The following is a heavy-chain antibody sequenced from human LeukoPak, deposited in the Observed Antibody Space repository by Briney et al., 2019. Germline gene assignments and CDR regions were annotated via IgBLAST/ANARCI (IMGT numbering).Heavy chain of an antibody. V-gene: IGHV4-59*08. J-gene: IGHJ4*02. Sequence: PSETLSLTCTVSGGSIGTYYWSWIRQPPGKGLEWIGYIYYTGSTNYNPSLESRVTISVDTSKNQFSLKLTSVAAADTAVYYCARSYYGGSHQYYFDYWGQGTLVTVSS. CDR1: GGSIGTYY. CDR2: IYYTGST. CDR3: ARSYYGGSHQYYFDY. D-gene: IGHD4-23*01.